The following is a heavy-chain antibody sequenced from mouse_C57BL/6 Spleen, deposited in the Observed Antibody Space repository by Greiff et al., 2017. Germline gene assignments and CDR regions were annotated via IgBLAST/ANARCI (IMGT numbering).Heavy chain of an antibody. Sequence: EVQLQQSGPELVKPGASVKISCKASGYSFTGYYMHWVKQSSEKSLEWIGEINPSTGGTSYNQKFKGKATLTVDKSSSTAYMQLKSLTSEDSAVYYCARGEFGYWGQGTTLTVSS. CDR3: ARGEFGY. CDR1: GYSFTGYY. V-gene: IGHV1-43*01. CDR2: INPSTGGT. J-gene: IGHJ2*01.